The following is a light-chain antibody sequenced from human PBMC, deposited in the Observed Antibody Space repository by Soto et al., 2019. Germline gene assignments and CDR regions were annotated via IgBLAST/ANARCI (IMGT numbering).Light chain of an antibody. J-gene: IGKJ4*01. Sequence: IQLTQSPSSLSASIGDRVTITCRASQDISIYLAWYQQKSGEAPRLLIYGASTLQSGVPSRFSGSRSGTDFTLTIRGLLPEDFAPYYCQQLHSFVLTFGGGTKVEMK. CDR2: GAS. CDR1: QDISIY. CDR3: QQLHSFVLT. V-gene: IGKV1-9*01.